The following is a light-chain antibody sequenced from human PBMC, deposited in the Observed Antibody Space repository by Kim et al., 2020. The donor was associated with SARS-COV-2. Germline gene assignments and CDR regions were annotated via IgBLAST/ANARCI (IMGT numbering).Light chain of an antibody. CDR1: QSVSSN. Sequence: PVERATLSCRASQSVSSNLAWYQQKTGQAPRLLIYGASTRATGIPARFSGSGSGTEFTLTISSLQSEDLAVYYCQQFNNWPPWTFGQGTKVDIK. J-gene: IGKJ1*01. CDR3: QQFNNWPPWT. CDR2: GAS. V-gene: IGKV3-15*01.